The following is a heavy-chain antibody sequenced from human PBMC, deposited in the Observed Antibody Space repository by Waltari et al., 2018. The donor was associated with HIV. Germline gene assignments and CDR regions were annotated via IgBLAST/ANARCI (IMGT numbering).Heavy chain of an antibody. CDR2: IYYSGST. D-gene: IGHD1-26*01. J-gene: IGHJ1*01. V-gene: IGHV4-59*01. CDR3: AGGGGEGSYYVFQH. Sequence: QVQLQESGPGLVKPSETLSLTCTVSGGSISSYYWSWIRQPPGKGLEWIGYIYYSGSTNYNPSPKRRITKSGDTSKNQFSLRLSAVPAADTAVYYWAGGGGEGSYYVFQHWGQGTLVTVSS. CDR1: GGSISSYY.